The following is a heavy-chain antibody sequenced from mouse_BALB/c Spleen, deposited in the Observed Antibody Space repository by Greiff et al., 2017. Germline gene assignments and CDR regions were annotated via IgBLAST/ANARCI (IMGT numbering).Heavy chain of an antibody. V-gene: IGHV14-1*02. CDR2: IDPENGNT. CDR3: ASGDGFAY. Sequence: EVQLQESGAELVRPGALVKLSCKASGFNIKDYYMHWVKQRPEQGLEWIGWIDPENGNTIYDPKFQGKASITADTSSNTAYLQLSSLTSEDTAVYYCASGDGFAYWGQGTLVTVSA. D-gene: IGHD3-3*01. J-gene: IGHJ3*01. CDR1: GFNIKDYY.